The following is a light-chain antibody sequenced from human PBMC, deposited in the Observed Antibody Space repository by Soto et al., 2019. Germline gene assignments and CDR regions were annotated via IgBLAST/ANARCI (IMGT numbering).Light chain of an antibody. J-gene: IGKJ2*01. Sequence: DIQLTQSPSSLSASVGDRITITCQASQAIGAYLNWYRQKPGQPPKLLVFDASNLGTGVPSRFSGSGSATHFTFTITSLQPEDVATYYCQHYDTFPYSFGQGTKLEIQ. CDR2: DAS. V-gene: IGKV1-33*01. CDR3: QHYDTFPYS. CDR1: QAIGAY.